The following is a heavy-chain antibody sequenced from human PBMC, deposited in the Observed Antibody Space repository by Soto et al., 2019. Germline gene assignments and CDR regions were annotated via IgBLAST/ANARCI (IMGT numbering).Heavy chain of an antibody. J-gene: IGHJ3*02. D-gene: IGHD3-9*01. CDR1: GFTFSDYY. CDR2: ISSSGSTI. CDR3: AKGDILTGYSDDAFDI. V-gene: IGHV3-11*01. Sequence: GGSLRLSCAASGFTFSDYYMSWIRQAPGKGLEWVSYISSSGSTIYYADSVKGRFAISRDNAKNSLYLQMNSLRAEDTAVYYCAKGDILTGYSDDAFDIWGQGTMVTVSS.